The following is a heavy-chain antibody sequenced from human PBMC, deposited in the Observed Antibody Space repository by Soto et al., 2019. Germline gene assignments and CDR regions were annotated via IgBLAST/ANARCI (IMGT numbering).Heavy chain of an antibody. Sequence: QITLKESGPTLVKHTETLTLTCTFSGFSLSTSGVGVGWIRQPPGKALEWLAVIYWDDNKHYSPSLKSRLTITKDTSKNQVVLTMTNMDPVDTATYYCAHKGYGDYPLDYWGQGTLVTVSS. V-gene: IGHV2-5*02. CDR2: IYWDDNK. D-gene: IGHD4-17*01. CDR1: GFSLSTSGVG. J-gene: IGHJ4*02. CDR3: AHKGYGDYPLDY.